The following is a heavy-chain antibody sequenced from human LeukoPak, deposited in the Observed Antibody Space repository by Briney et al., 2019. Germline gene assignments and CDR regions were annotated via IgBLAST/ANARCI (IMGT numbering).Heavy chain of an antibody. CDR1: GFTFSSYA. D-gene: IGHD1-26*01. J-gene: IGHJ4*02. Sequence: GGSLRLSCAASGFTFSSYAMHWVRQAPGKGLEWVAVISYDGSNKYYADSVKGRFTISRDNSKNTLYLQMISLRAEDTAVYYGARAGIVGATKTRGDYWGQGTLVTVSS. V-gene: IGHV3-30-3*01. CDR3: ARAGIVGATKTRGDY. CDR2: ISYDGSNK.